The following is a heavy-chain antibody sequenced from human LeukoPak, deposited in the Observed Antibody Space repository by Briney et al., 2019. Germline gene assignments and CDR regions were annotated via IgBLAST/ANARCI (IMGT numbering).Heavy chain of an antibody. V-gene: IGHV3-23*01. CDR2: IVHSGSGT. D-gene: IGHD6-19*01. CDR1: EFTFSSHD. CDR3: TRLALVTSSGVFSDY. Sequence: GGSLRLSCAASEFTFSSHDMRWVRQAPGKGLEWVSSIVHSGSGTYYADSVKGRFTISRDNSKNTLFLQMNSLSAEDTAVYYCTRLALVTSSGVFSDYWGQGTLVTVSS. J-gene: IGHJ4*02.